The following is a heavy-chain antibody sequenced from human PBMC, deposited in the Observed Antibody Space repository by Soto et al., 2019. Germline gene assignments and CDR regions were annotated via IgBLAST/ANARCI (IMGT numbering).Heavy chain of an antibody. CDR3: AKEGGGSYYVGDYYYGMEV. Sequence: LRLSCAASGFTFSSYGMHWVRQAPGKGLEWVAVISYDGSNKYYADSVKGRFTISRDNSKNTLYLQMNSLRAEDTAVYYCAKEGGGSYYVGDYYYGMEVWGQRRTVNVSS. V-gene: IGHV3-30*18. J-gene: IGHJ6*02. D-gene: IGHD1-26*01. CDR2: ISYDGSNK. CDR1: GFTFSSYG.